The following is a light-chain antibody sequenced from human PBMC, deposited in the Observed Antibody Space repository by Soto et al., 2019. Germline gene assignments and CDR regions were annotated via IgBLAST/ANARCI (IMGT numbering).Light chain of an antibody. Sequence: EIVMKKSPATLSVSTGERATPSCRASQNISTNVAWYQQKPGQAPRLLLLSASSRLSDIPARFSGSGSGTEFTLTISGLQSEDVAVYYCHHFNTWPPKAFGQVTNVDIK. V-gene: IGKV3-15*01. CDR2: SAS. CDR1: QNISTN. J-gene: IGKJ1*01. CDR3: HHFNTWPPKA.